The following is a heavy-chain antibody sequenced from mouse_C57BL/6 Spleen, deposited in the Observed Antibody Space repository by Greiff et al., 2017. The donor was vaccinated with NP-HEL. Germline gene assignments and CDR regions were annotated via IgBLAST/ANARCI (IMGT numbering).Heavy chain of an antibody. CDR2: IDPNSVGT. V-gene: IGHV1-72*01. CDR1: GYTFTSYW. J-gene: IGHJ3*01. Sequence: QVQLQQSGAELVKPGASVKLSCKASGYTFTSYWMHWVKQRPGRGLEWIGRIDPNSVGTKYTEKFKSKGTLTVDKPSSTAYRKLSSLTSEDSAVSYCTRYLNGDGAWFAYWGQGTLVTISA. CDR3: TRYLNGDGAWFAY. D-gene: IGHD4-1*02.